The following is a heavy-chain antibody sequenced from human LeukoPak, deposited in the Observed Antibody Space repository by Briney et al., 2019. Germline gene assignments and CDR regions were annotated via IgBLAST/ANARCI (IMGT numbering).Heavy chain of an antibody. J-gene: IGHJ5*02. V-gene: IGHV1-2*02. CDR1: GYTFTGYY. CDR2: INPNSGGT. D-gene: IGHD3-10*01. Sequence: ASVKVSCKASGYTFTGYYMHWVRQAPGQGLEWVGWINPNSGGTKYAQKFQGRVTMTRDTSISTAYMELSKLRSDDTAVYYCARVGAPLITMVRGGEYNWFDPWGQGTLVTVSS. CDR3: ARVGAPLITMVRGGEYNWFDP.